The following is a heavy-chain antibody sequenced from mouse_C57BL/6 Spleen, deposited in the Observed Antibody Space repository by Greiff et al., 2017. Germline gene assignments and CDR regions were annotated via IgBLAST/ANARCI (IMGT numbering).Heavy chain of an antibody. D-gene: IGHD2-3*01. CDR3: ARWGDGYSYWYFDV. CDR2: INYDGSST. Sequence: EVMLVESEGGLVQPGSSMKLSCTASGFTFSDYYMAWVRQVPEKGLEWVANINYDGSSTYYLDSLKSRFIISRDNAKNILYLQMSSLKSEDTATYYCARWGDGYSYWYFDVWGTGTTVTVSS. V-gene: IGHV5-16*01. J-gene: IGHJ1*03. CDR1: GFTFSDYY.